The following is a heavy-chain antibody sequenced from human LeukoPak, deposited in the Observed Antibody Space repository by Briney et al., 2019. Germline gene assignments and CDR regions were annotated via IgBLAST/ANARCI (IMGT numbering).Heavy chain of an antibody. CDR2: VNHSGST. D-gene: IGHD3-10*01. CDR3: ARIITMVRGVLYNWFDP. Sequence: SETLSLTCAVSGESFSGHYWSWIRQTPGKGLEWIGEVNHSGSTNYNPSLKSRVTISIDTSKNQFSLKLSSVTAADTAVYYCARIITMVRGVLYNWFDPWGQGTLVTVSS. J-gene: IGHJ5*02. V-gene: IGHV4-34*01. CDR1: GESFSGHY.